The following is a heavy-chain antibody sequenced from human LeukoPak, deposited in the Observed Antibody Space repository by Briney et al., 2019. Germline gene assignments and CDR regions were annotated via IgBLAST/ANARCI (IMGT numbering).Heavy chain of an antibody. CDR3: ARIGSGSYLDY. D-gene: IGHD1-26*01. CDR1: GGSISRYY. V-gene: IGHV4-59*08. J-gene: IGHJ4*02. CDR2: IYYSGST. Sequence: SQTRSLTCTVSGGSISRYYWSWIRQPPGEGLEWIGYIYYSGSTNYNPSLKSRVTISVDTSKTQFSLKLSSVTAADTAVYYCARIGSGSYLDYWGQGTLVTVSS.